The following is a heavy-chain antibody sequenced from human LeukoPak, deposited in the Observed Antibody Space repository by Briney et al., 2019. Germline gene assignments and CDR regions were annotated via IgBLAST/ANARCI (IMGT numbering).Heavy chain of an antibody. Sequence: SETLSLTCTVSGGSISSDDYYWNWIRQPPGKGLEWIGYMYLRGSNYYNPSLKSRVTISAGTSKSQFSLRLTSVTAADTVVYYCARGGRSGYGDSSDSWGQGTLVTVSS. V-gene: IGHV4-30-4*01. J-gene: IGHJ4*02. CDR1: GGSISSDDYY. CDR3: ARGGRSGYGDSSDS. CDR2: MYLRGSN. D-gene: IGHD4-17*01.